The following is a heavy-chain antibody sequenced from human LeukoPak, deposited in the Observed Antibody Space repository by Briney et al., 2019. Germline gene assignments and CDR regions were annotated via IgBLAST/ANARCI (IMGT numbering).Heavy chain of an antibody. D-gene: IGHD6-13*01. J-gene: IGHJ1*01. CDR3: ARVAAGIGFFQH. V-gene: IGHV4-4*02. CDR2: IYHSGST. CDR1: GLSVSSNF. Sequence: GSLRLSCAATGLSVSSNFMSWVRQAPGKGLEWIGYIYHSGSTYYNPSLKSRVTISVDTSKNQLSLKLSSVTAADTAVYYCARVAAGIGFFQHWGQGTLVTVSS.